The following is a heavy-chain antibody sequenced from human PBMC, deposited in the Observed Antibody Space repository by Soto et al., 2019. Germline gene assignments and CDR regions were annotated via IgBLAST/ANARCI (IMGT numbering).Heavy chain of an antibody. CDR2: IYHSGST. CDR1: SGSISSSNW. J-gene: IGHJ4*02. D-gene: IGHD6-6*01. V-gene: IGHV4-4*02. CDR3: ARSSSAPPRFDY. Sequence: SETLSLTCAVSSGSISSSNWWSWVRQPPGKGLEWIGEIYHSGSTNYNPSLKSRVTISVDKSKNQFSLKLSSVTAADTAVYYCARSSSAPPRFDYWGQGTLVTVSS.